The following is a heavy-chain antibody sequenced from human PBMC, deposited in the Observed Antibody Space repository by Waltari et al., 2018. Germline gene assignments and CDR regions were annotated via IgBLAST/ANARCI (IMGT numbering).Heavy chain of an antibody. Sequence: EVQLVQSGAAVQKPGESLRISCKGSGYSFTISWISWVRQTPGKGLEWMGRIDPSDSYTNYSPSFQGHVTISADKSISTAYLQWSSLKASDTAMYYCARQLGGTRVDWFDPWGQGTLVTVSS. J-gene: IGHJ5*02. V-gene: IGHV5-10-1*03. D-gene: IGHD1-7*01. CDR2: IDPSDSYT. CDR3: ARQLGGTRVDWFDP. CDR1: GYSFTISW.